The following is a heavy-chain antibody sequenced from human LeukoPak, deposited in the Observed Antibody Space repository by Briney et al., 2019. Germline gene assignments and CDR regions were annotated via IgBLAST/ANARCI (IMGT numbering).Heavy chain of an antibody. Sequence: SVKVSCKASGGTFSSYAISWVRQAPGQGLEWMGGIIPIFGTANYAQKFQGRVTITAGESTSTAYMELSSLRSEDTAVYYCARSNSGYDWWIYYFDYWGQGTLVTVSS. CDR3: ARSNSGYDWWIYYFDY. CDR2: IIPIFGTA. D-gene: IGHD5-12*01. V-gene: IGHV1-69*01. CDR1: GGTFSSYA. J-gene: IGHJ4*02.